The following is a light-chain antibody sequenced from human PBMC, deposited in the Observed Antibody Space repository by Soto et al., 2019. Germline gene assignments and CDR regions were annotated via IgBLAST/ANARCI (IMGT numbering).Light chain of an antibody. J-gene: IGLJ2*01. Sequence: QSVLTQPPSASGTPGQRVTISCSGSSSNIGSNYVYWYQQLPGTVPQLLIYRNSERPSGVPDRFSGSKSGTSASLAISGLRFEDGADYYCAAWDDSLSGVVFGGGTKLTVL. CDR2: RNS. V-gene: IGLV1-47*01. CDR3: AAWDDSLSGVV. CDR1: SSNIGSNY.